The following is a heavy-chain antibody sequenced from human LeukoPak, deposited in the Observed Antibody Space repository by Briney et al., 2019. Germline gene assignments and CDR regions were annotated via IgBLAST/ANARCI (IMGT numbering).Heavy chain of an antibody. CDR1: GFTFSSNS. V-gene: IGHV3-21*01. Sequence: GGSLRLSCAASGFTFSSNSMNWVPQAPGKGLEWVSSISTSSNYIYYADAVKGRFTITRNNAKNSLYLQMNSLRAEDTAVYYCARDPPFIIGTTFFDYWGQGTLVTVSS. D-gene: IGHD1-20*01. J-gene: IGHJ4*02. CDR3: ARDPPFIIGTTFFDY. CDR2: ISTSSNYI.